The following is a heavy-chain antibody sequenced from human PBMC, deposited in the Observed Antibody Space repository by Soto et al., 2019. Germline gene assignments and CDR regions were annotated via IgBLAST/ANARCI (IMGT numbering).Heavy chain of an antibody. CDR2: ISYDGNNK. CDR3: ARAPSYSASYFDS. V-gene: IGHV3-30*03. Sequence: QVQLVESGGGVVQPGGSLRLSCAASEFTFSNYAMHWVRQPPGKGLQWLAVISYDGNNKYYADSVEGRFTISRDNSKNTVSNNTNSGQLEDTAVYHCARAPSYSASYFDSWGQGTLVTVSS. D-gene: IGHD4-4*01. CDR1: EFTFSNYA. J-gene: IGHJ4*02.